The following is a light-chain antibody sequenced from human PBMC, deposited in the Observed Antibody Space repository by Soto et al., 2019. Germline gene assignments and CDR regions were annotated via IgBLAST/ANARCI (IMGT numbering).Light chain of an antibody. V-gene: IGKV1-39*01. J-gene: IGKJ1*01. CDR1: QNIGVY. Sequence: DIQMTQSPSSLSASVGDRVTITCRASQNIGVYLNWYQKKPGKAPKLLIHAASSLRSGVPSTFSGSGSGTDFALTISSLQPEDFATYYCHQTAANPWTFAQGTKVDIK. CDR3: HQTAANPWT. CDR2: AAS.